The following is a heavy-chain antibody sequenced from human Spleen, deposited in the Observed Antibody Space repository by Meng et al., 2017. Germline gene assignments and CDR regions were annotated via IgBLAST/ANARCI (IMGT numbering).Heavy chain of an antibody. Sequence: QVQGQQWGAGLLKPSETLSLTCAFYGGSFSAYDWSWIRQPPGKGLEWLGQINHSGSTNDNPSLKGRVTISIDTSRNQLSLKLSSVTAADTAVYYCRLAYCMGDCVDYWGQGTLVTVSS. CDR2: INHSGST. V-gene: IGHV4-34*01. CDR1: GGSFSAYD. D-gene: IGHD2-21*01. CDR3: RLAYCMGDCVDY. J-gene: IGHJ4*02.